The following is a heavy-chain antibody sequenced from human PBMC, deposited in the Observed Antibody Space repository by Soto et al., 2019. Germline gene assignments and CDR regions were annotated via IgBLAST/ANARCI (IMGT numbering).Heavy chain of an antibody. CDR2: IIPIFGTA. Sequence: QVQLVQSGAEVKKPVSSVKVSCKASVGTFSSYAISWVRQAPGQGLEWMGGIIPIFGTANYAQKFQGRVTITADESTSTAYMELSSLSSEDTAVYYCARVGRSSSAPGDWDYWGQGTLVTVSS. D-gene: IGHD6-25*01. CDR1: VGTFSSYA. V-gene: IGHV1-69*01. CDR3: ARVGRSSSAPGDWDY. J-gene: IGHJ4*02.